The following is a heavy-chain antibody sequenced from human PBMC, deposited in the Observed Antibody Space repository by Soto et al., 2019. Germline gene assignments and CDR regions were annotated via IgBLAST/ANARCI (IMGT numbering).Heavy chain of an antibody. J-gene: IGHJ6*02. Sequence: GGSLRLSCAASGFTFSSYSMNWVRQAPGKGLEWVSSISSSSSYIYYADSVKGRFTISRDNAKNSLYLQMNSLRDEDTAVYYCARDTVTTLLANYYYGMDVWGQGTTVTVS. CDR2: ISSSSSYI. CDR1: GFTFSSYS. V-gene: IGHV3-21*01. CDR3: ARDTVTTLLANYYYGMDV. D-gene: IGHD4-17*01.